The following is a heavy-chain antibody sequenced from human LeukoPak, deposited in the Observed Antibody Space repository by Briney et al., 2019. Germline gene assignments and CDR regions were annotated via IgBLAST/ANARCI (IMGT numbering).Heavy chain of an antibody. D-gene: IGHD3-22*01. CDR1: GFTFSSYW. CDR2: IKQDGSEK. Sequence: GGSLRLSCAASGFTFSSYWMSWVRQAPGKGLEWVANIKQDGSEKYYVDSVKGRFTTSRDNAKNSLYLQMSSLRAEDTAVYYCARTYYYDSSGYYFGVLFDYWGQGTLVTVSS. J-gene: IGHJ4*02. V-gene: IGHV3-7*01. CDR3: ARTYYYDSSGYYFGVLFDY.